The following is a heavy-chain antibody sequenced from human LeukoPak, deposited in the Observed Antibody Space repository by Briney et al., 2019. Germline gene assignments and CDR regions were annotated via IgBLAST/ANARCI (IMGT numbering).Heavy chain of an antibody. J-gene: IGHJ4*02. D-gene: IGHD3-22*01. CDR3: ARDSSGYYNFDY. V-gene: IGHV1-8*01. Sequence: WASVKVSFKASGYTFTTYDINWVRQATGQGLEWMGWMNTNSGNTGYAQKFQGRVTMTRNTSISTAYMELSSLRSEDTAVYYCARDSSGYYNFDYWGQGTLVTVSS. CDR2: MNTNSGNT. CDR1: GYTFTTYD.